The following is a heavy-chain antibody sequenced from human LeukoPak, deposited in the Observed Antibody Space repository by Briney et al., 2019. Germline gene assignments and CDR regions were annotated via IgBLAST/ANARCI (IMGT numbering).Heavy chain of an antibody. V-gene: IGHV1-2*02. Sequence: VRXDPRQGGQWMGWIKPNSGDTDYAQKFQGRVTMTRDTSISTVYMELSSLRSDDTAVYYCARADSVPAGDYHYWYMDVWGKGTTVTVSS. J-gene: IGHJ6*03. D-gene: IGHD2-2*01. CDR2: IKPNSGDT. CDR3: ARADSVPAGDYHYWYMDV.